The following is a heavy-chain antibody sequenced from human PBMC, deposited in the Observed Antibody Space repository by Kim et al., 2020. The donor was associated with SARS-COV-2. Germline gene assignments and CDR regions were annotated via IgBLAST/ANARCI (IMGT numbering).Heavy chain of an antibody. V-gene: IGHV3-7*03. CDR2: IKQDGSEK. CDR3: ARVVRYCSGGSCYGGAFDI. Sequence: GGSLRLSCAASGFTFSSYWMSWVRQAPGKGLEWVANIKQDGSEKYYVDSVKGRFTISRDNAKNSLYLQMNSLRAEDTAVYYCARVVRYCSGGSCYGGAFDIWGQGKMVTVSS. D-gene: IGHD2-15*01. J-gene: IGHJ3*02. CDR1: GFTFSSYW.